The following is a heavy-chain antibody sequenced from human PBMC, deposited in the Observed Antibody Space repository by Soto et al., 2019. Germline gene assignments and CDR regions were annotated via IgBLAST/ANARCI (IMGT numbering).Heavy chain of an antibody. CDR1: GGSISSISYY. CDR3: VRHAQLVIRAY. CDR2: IYYSGNT. V-gene: IGHV4-39*01. Sequence: SETLSLTCTVSGGSISSISYYWGWIRQPPGKGLEWIGSIYYSGNTYYNPSLQSRVTISIDTSKNQFSLKLSSVTAADTAVYYCVRHAQLVIRAYWGQGSLVTVSS. D-gene: IGHD6-13*01. J-gene: IGHJ4*02.